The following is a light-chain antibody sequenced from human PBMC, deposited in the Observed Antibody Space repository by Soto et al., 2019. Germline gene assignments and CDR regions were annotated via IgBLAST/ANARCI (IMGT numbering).Light chain of an antibody. V-gene: IGKV1-5*03. Sequence: DIQMTQSPSTLSASVGDIVTIICRASQSISSWLAWYQQKAGKAPKLLISKASNLDSGVPSRFSGSGSGTEFNLTISSLQPEDFATYYCQQANSFPLTFGGGTKVDIK. J-gene: IGKJ4*01. CDR1: QSISSW. CDR3: QQANSFPLT. CDR2: KAS.